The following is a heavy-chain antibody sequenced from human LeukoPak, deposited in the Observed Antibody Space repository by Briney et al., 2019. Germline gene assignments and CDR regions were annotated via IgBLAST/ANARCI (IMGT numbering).Heavy chain of an antibody. CDR2: IIPIFGTA. CDR1: GGTFSSYA. J-gene: IGHJ6*03. CDR3: ARGGSGYSSSWYGWDYYYYYMDV. V-gene: IGHV1-69*13. D-gene: IGHD6-13*01. Sequence: SVKVSCKASGGTFSSYAISWVRQAPGQGLEWMGGIIPIFGTANYAQKFQGRVTITADESTSTAYMELSSLRSEDTAVYYCARGGSGYSSSWYGWDYYYYYMDVWGKGTTVTISS.